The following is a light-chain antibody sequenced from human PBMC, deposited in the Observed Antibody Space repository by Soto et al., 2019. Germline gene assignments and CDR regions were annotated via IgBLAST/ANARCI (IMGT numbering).Light chain of an antibody. CDR1: SSDVGGYNY. V-gene: IGLV2-11*01. J-gene: IGLJ2*01. CDR3: CSYAGSLHVV. CDR2: DVT. Sequence: QSALTQPRSVSGSPGQSVTISCTGTSSDVGGYNYVSWYQQHPGKAPKLMIYDVTKRPSGVPDRFSGSKSGNTASLTISGLHAEDEAEYYCCSYAGSLHVVFGGGTKVTVL.